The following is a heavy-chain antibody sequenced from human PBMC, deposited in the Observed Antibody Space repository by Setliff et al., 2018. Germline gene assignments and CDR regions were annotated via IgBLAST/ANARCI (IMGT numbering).Heavy chain of an antibody. CDR3: ARAFGMYYDFWSGSLHYFDY. V-gene: IGHV1-2*02. Sequence: ASVKVFCKASGYTFTGYYMHWVRQAPGQGLEWMGWINPNSGGTNYAQKFQGRVTMTRDTSISTAYMELSRLRSDDTAVYYCARAFGMYYDFWSGSLHYFDYWGQGTLVTVSS. CDR2: INPNSGGT. J-gene: IGHJ4*02. D-gene: IGHD3-3*01. CDR1: GYTFTGYY.